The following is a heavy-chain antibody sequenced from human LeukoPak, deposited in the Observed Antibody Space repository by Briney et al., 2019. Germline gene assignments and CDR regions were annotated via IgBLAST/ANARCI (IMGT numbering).Heavy chain of an antibody. CDR3: VDPYSYDSSGYSLP. D-gene: IGHD3-22*01. V-gene: IGHV1-69*06. J-gene: IGHJ5*02. CDR1: GGTFSSYD. Sequence: ASVKVSCKASGGTFSSYDISWVRQAPGQGLEWMGGIMPMFGKANYAQKFQGRVTTTADKATSTAYMELSSLRSEDTAVYYCVDPYSYDSSGYSLPWGQGTLVTVSS. CDR2: IMPMFGKA.